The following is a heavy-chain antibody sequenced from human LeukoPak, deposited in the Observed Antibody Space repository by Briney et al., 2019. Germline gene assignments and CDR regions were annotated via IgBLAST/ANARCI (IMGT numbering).Heavy chain of an antibody. Sequence: SETLSLTCTVSGYSISSGYYWGWIRQPPGKGLEWIGSIYHSGSTYYNPSLKSRVTISVDTSKNQFSLKLSSVTAADTAVYYCARLPYYYDSSGYYERGGFDYWGQGTLVTVSS. CDR3: ARLPYYYDSSGYYERGGFDY. D-gene: IGHD3-22*01. CDR1: GYSISSGYY. J-gene: IGHJ4*02. V-gene: IGHV4-38-2*02. CDR2: IYHSGST.